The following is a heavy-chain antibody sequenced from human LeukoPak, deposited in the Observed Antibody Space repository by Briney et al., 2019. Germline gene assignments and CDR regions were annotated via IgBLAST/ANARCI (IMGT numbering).Heavy chain of an antibody. D-gene: IGHD2-15*01. CDR1: GFTFSGSA. J-gene: IGHJ4*02. CDR2: IRSKAYGGTT. Sequence: GGSLRLSCAASGFTFSGSAMHWVRQAPGKGLEWVSFIRSKAYGGTTEYAASVKGRFTISRDDSKSIAYLQMNSLKTEDTAVYYCTRVSLVAASVFFDYWGQGSLVTVSS. V-gene: IGHV3-49*04. CDR3: TRVSLVAASVFFDY.